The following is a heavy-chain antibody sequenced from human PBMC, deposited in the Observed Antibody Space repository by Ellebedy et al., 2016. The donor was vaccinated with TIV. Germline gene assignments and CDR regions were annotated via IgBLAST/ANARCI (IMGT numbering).Heavy chain of an antibody. CDR2: IKSKTDGGTT. CDR3: TTEGYYESPDY. V-gene: IGHV3-15*01. J-gene: IGHJ4*02. CDR1: GFTFSNAW. D-gene: IGHD3-22*01. Sequence: GESLKISCAASGFTFSNAWMSWVRQAPGKGLAWVGRIKSKTDGGTTDYAAPVKGRFTISRDDSKNTLYLQMNSLKTEDTAVYYCTTEGYYESPDYWGQGTLVTVSS.